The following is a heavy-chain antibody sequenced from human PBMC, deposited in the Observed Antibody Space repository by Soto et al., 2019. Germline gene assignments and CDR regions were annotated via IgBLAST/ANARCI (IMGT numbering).Heavy chain of an antibody. CDR3: VKQYILAVSVRSRGGVDV. V-gene: IGHV3-23*01. CDR2: ISYSGGDT. Sequence: QLLESGGGLIQPGGSLRLSCAASTFTFRSFAMSWVRQAPGKGLEWVSSISYSGGDTYYADSVKGRVTISSDNSMDTLYLQMTSLRDEDTATYDGVKQYILAVSVRSRGGVDVWGQGTTVIVSS. D-gene: IGHD3-3*01. CDR1: TFTFRSFA. J-gene: IGHJ6*02.